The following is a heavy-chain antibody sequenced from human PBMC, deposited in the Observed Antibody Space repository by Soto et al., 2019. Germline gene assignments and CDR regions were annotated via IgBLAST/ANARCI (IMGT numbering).Heavy chain of an antibody. CDR3: ARFYSSPWFDP. CDR1: GDSIKTETW. CDR2: IKHTGDA. J-gene: IGHJ5*02. Sequence: SETLSLTCAVSGDSIKTETWWSWLRQLPGTGLEWIGEIKHTGDANANPALRSRVSMSVDRTKNQFFLKLRSVSAADTAVYFCARFYSSPWFDPWGQGTLVTVSS. V-gene: IGHV4-4*02. D-gene: IGHD6-13*01.